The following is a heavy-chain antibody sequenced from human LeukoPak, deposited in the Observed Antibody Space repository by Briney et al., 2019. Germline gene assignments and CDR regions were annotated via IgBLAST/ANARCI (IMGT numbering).Heavy chain of an antibody. CDR3: ARDYAGSTDY. CDR1: GFTFSTYW. CDR2: INGDGSTT. D-gene: IGHD3-10*01. J-gene: IGHJ4*02. V-gene: IGHV3-74*03. Sequence: GGSLRLSCTASGFTFSTYWINWVRQSPGKGLVWGAIINGDGSTTTHEDSVKGRFTISRDNAKNTAYLQMNSLRDEDTAVYFCARDYAGSTDYWGQGTLVTVSA.